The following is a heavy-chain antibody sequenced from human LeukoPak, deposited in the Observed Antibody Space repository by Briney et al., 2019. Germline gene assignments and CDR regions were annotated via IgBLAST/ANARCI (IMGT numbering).Heavy chain of an antibody. CDR3: ASFRGYGYFGY. V-gene: IGHV4-59*01. CDR1: GGSISSYY. Sequence: SETLSLTCTVSGGSISSYYWSWIRQPPGKGLEWIGYIYYSGSTNYNPSLKSRVTISVDTSKNQFSLKLSSVTAADTAVYYCASFRGYGYFGYWGQGTLVTVSS. CDR2: IYYSGST. D-gene: IGHD6-13*01. J-gene: IGHJ4*02.